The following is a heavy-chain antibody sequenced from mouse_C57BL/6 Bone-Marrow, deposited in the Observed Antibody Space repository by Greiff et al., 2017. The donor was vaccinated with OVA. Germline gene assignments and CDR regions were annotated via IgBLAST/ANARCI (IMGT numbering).Heavy chain of an antibody. Sequence: EVNLVESGPGLVKPSQSLSLTCTVTGYSITSDYAWNWIRQFPGNKLEWMGYISYSGSTSYNPSLKSRISITRDTSKNQFFLQLNSVTTEDTATYYCATGTYYFDYWGQGTTLTVSS. D-gene: IGHD4-1*01. CDR2: ISYSGST. V-gene: IGHV3-2*02. CDR3: ATGTYYFDY. J-gene: IGHJ2*01. CDR1: GYSITSDYA.